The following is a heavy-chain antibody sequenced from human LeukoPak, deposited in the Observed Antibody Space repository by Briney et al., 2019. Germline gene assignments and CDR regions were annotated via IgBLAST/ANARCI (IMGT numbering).Heavy chain of an antibody. CDR1: GFTFSSYS. CDR3: ARCTTGKTFGSLREIKKSREIDY. V-gene: IGHV3-48*01. Sequence: GGSLRLSCAASGFTFSSYSMNWVRQAPGKGLEWVSYISSSSSTIYYADSVKGRFTISRDNAKNSLFLQMDSLRGEDTAVYYCARCTTGKTFGSLREIKKSREIDYWGQGTLVTVSS. CDR2: ISSSSSTI. D-gene: IGHD1-1*01. J-gene: IGHJ4*02.